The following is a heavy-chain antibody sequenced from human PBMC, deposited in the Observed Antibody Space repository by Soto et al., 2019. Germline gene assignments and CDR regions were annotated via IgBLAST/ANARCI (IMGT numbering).Heavy chain of an antibody. CDR2: IYHSGST. Sequence: PSETLSLTCAVSGGSISSGGYSWSWIRQPPGKGLEWIGYIYHSGSTYYNPSLKSRVTISVDRSKNQFSLKLSSVTAADTAVYYCVRAYGSIPPLGFDPWGQGTLVTV. CDR1: GGSISSGGYS. V-gene: IGHV4-30-2*01. D-gene: IGHD6-13*01. J-gene: IGHJ5*02. CDR3: VRAYGSIPPLGFDP.